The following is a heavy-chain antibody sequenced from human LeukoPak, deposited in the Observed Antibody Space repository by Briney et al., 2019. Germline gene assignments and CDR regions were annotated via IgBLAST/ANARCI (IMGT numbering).Heavy chain of an antibody. J-gene: IGHJ4*02. CDR3: ARGGHGGTWIQLRFYYFDY. Sequence: SETLSLTCAVYGGSFSGYYWSWICQPPGKGLEWIGEINHSGSTNYNPSLKSRVTISVDTSKNQFSLKLSSVTAADTAVYYCARGGHGGTWIQLRFYYFDYWGQGTLVTVSS. CDR1: GGSFSGYY. V-gene: IGHV4-34*01. D-gene: IGHD5-18*01. CDR2: INHSGST.